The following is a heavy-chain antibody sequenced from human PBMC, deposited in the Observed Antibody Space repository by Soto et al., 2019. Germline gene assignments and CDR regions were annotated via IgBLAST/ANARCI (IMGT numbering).Heavy chain of an antibody. CDR1: GGSFSGYY. CDR3: ARVWSYCSSTSCYLTSYWFDP. D-gene: IGHD2-2*01. CDR2: TNHSGST. V-gene: IGHV4-34*01. Sequence: SETLSLTCAVYGGSFSGYYWSWIRQPPGKGLEWIGETNHSGSTNYNPSLKSRVTISVDTSKNQFSLKLSSVTAADTAVYYCARVWSYCSSTSCYLTSYWFDPWGQGTLVTAPQ. J-gene: IGHJ5*02.